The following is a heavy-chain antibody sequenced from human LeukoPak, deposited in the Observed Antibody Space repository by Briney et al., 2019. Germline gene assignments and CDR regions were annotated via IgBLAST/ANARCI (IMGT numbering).Heavy chain of an antibody. Sequence: GASVKVSCKASGYTFTSYDINWVRQATGQGLEWMGWMNPNSGNTGYAQKFQGRVTMTRNTSTSTAYMELSSLRSEDTAVYYCARGSAAAYYLFDYWGQGTLVTVSS. D-gene: IGHD6-13*01. V-gene: IGHV1-8*01. CDR3: ARGSAAAYYLFDY. J-gene: IGHJ4*02. CDR2: MNPNSGNT. CDR1: GYTFTSYD.